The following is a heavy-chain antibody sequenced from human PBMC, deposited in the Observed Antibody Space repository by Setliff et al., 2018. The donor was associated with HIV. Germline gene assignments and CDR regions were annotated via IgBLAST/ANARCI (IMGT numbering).Heavy chain of an antibody. J-gene: IGHJ6*02. CDR2: VSHSGNT. CDR3: ARDQGELLHYYYYGMDV. V-gene: IGHV4-38-2*02. Sequence: SETLSLTCAVSGYSISRGYFWVWVRQPPGKGLEWIGSVSHSGNTDYNISLKSRVTISVDTSKNQFSLKLSSVTAADTAVYYCARDQGELLHYYYYGMDVWGQGTTVTVSS. D-gene: IGHD1-26*01. CDR1: GYSISRGYF.